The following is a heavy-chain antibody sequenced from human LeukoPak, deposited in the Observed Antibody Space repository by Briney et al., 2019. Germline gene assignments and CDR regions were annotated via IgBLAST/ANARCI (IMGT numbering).Heavy chain of an antibody. V-gene: IGHV3-48*04. CDR1: GFTFSSYS. J-gene: IGHJ6*03. CDR2: ISSSSSTI. D-gene: IGHD2-2*01. Sequence: PGGSLRLSCAASGFTFSSYSMNWVRQAPGKGLEWVSSISSSSSTIYYADSVKGRFTISRDNAKNSLYLQMNSLRAEDTAVYYCARVDIVVAPTAIPLYYYHMDVWGKGTTVTISS. CDR3: ARVDIVVAPTAIPLYYYHMDV.